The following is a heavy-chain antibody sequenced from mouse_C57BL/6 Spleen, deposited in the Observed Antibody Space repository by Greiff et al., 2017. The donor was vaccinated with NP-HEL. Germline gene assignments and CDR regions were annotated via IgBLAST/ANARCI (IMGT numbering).Heavy chain of an antibody. CDR2: IRSKSNNYAT. CDR3: VRPPYDYDDDDV. CDR1: GFSFNTYA. J-gene: IGHJ1*03. D-gene: IGHD2-4*01. V-gene: IGHV10-1*01. Sequence: EVQVVESGGGLVQPKGSLKLSCAASGFSFNTYAMNWVRQAPGKGLEWVARIRSKSNNYATYYADSVKDRFTISRDDSESMLYLQMNNLKTEDTAMYYCVRPPYDYDDDDVWGTGTTVTVSS.